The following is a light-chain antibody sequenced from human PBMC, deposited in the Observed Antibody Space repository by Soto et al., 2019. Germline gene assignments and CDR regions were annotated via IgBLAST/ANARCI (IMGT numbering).Light chain of an antibody. J-gene: IGLJ1*01. CDR3: SSYTSSSDYV. CDR1: SDDVGGYNY. V-gene: IGLV2-14*01. CDR2: EVN. Sequence: QSALTQPASVSGSPGQSITISCTGTSDDVGGYNYVSWYQQHPGKAPKLMIFEVNNRPSGVSNRFSGSRSGNTASLTISGLQAEDEADYYCSSYTSSSDYVFGTGTKLTVL.